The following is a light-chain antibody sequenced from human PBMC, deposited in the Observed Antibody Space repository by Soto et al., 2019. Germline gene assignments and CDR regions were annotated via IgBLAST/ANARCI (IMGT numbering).Light chain of an antibody. Sequence: QSALTQPPSASGSPGQSVTISCTGTSSDVGGYNYVSWYQQHPGKAPNLMIYEVSKRPSGVPDRFSGSKSGNTASLTVSGLQAEDEADYYCSSFAGSFYWVFGGGTKLTVL. CDR2: EVS. CDR1: SSDVGGYNY. V-gene: IGLV2-8*01. J-gene: IGLJ2*01. CDR3: SSFAGSFYWV.